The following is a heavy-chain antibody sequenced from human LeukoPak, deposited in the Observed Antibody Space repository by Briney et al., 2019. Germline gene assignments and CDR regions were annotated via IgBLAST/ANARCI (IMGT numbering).Heavy chain of an antibody. CDR2: MNPNSGNT. CDR3: AREMATIPYAFDI. CDR1: GYTFTSYD. Sequence: ASVKVSCKASGYTFTSYDINWVRQATGQGLEWMGWMNPNSGNTGYAQKFQGRVTMTRNTSISTAYMELSSLRSDDTAVYYCAREMATIPYAFDIWGQGTMVTVSS. V-gene: IGHV1-8*01. J-gene: IGHJ3*02. D-gene: IGHD5-24*01.